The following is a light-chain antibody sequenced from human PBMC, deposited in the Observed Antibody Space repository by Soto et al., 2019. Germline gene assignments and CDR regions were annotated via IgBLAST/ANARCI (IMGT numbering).Light chain of an antibody. CDR3: HQRDNWPWT. V-gene: IGKV3-11*01. CDR1: QSIRSN. Sequence: EIVLTQSPATLSLSPGERATLSCRAGQSIRSNLAWYQHKPGQAPRLHIYDASNRATGIPGRFSGSGSGTDFTLTISNLEPEDFAVYYCHQRDNWPWTFGQGAKVEI. CDR2: DAS. J-gene: IGKJ1*01.